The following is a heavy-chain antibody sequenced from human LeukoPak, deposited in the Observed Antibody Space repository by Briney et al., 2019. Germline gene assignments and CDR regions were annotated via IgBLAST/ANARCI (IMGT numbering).Heavy chain of an antibody. J-gene: IGHJ6*03. CDR3: ARHGQKQWLVRLSPKRDYYYMDV. V-gene: IGHV4-34*01. CDR1: GGSFSGYY. Sequence: PSETLSLTCAVYGGSFSGYYWSWIRQPPGKGLEWIGEINHSGSTNYNPSLKSRVTISVDTSKNQFSLKLSSVTAADTAVYYCARHGQKQWLVRLSPKRDYYYMDVWGKGTTVTISS. CDR2: INHSGST. D-gene: IGHD6-19*01.